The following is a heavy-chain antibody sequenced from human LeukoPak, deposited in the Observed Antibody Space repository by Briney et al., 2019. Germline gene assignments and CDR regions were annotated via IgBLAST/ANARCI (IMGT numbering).Heavy chain of an antibody. CDR3: AKRGVVIRVILVGFHKEAYYFDS. D-gene: IGHD3-22*01. J-gene: IGHJ4*02. CDR2: ISGSAGGT. CDR1: GITLSNYG. V-gene: IGHV3-23*01. Sequence: PGGSLRLSCEVSGITLSNYGMSWVRQAPGKGLEWVAGISGSAGGTNYADSVKGRSTISRDNSKNTLHLQMNRLRAEDTAVYFCAKRGVVIRVILVGFHKEAYYFDSWGQGALVTVSS.